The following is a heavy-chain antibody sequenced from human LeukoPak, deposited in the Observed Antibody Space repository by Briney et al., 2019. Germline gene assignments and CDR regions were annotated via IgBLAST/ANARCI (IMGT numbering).Heavy chain of an antibody. Sequence: GGSLRLSCAASGFTFSSYAMSWVRQAPGKGLEWVSAISGSGGNTYYADSVKGRFAISRDNSKNTLYLQMNSLRAEDTAVYYCAKDRVVSAYYYYYGMDVWGQGTTVTVSS. CDR2: ISGSGGNT. D-gene: IGHD2-2*01. V-gene: IGHV3-23*01. CDR1: GFTFSSYA. CDR3: AKDRVVSAYYYYYGMDV. J-gene: IGHJ6*02.